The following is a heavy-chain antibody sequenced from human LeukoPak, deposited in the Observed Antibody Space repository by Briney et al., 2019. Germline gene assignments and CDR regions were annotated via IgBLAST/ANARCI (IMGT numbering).Heavy chain of an antibody. CDR3: ARIPLDSSGYYYAGDGFDI. CDR1: GYSFASYW. Sequence: GESLRISCKGSGYSFASYWITWVRQMPGKGLEWMGKIEHSDSYTNYSPSLQGHVTISADKSISTAYLQWSSLKASDTAMYYCARIPLDSSGYYYAGDGFDIWGQGTMVTVSS. CDR2: IEHSDSYT. J-gene: IGHJ3*02. D-gene: IGHD3-22*01. V-gene: IGHV5-10-1*01.